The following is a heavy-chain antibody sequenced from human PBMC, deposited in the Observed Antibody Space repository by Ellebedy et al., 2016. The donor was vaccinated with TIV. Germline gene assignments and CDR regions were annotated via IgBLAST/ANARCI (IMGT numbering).Heavy chain of an antibody. Sequence: MPSETLSLTCTVSGSSISSGGYYWSWIRQHPGKGLEWIGYIYYSGSTYYNPSLKGRVTISVDTSKNQFSLKLSSVTAADTAVYYCARVDRTNYYDSSGYYNYWGQGTLVTVSS. V-gene: IGHV4-31*03. CDR2: IYYSGST. CDR1: GSSISSGGYY. D-gene: IGHD3-22*01. CDR3: ARVDRTNYYDSSGYYNY. J-gene: IGHJ4*02.